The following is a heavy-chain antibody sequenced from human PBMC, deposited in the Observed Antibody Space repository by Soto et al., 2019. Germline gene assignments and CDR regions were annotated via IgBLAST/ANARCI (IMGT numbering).Heavy chain of an antibody. CDR2: ISYDGSNK. D-gene: IGHD6-13*01. CDR1: GFTFSSYA. V-gene: IGHV3-30*04. Sequence: GGSLRLSCAASGFTFSSYAMHWVRQAPGKGLEWVAVISYDGSNKYYADSVKGRFTISRDNSKNTLYLQMNSLRAEDTAVYYCARGGMVGAAAVGREVGDYWGQGTLVTVSS. CDR3: ARGGMVGAAAVGREVGDY. J-gene: IGHJ4*02.